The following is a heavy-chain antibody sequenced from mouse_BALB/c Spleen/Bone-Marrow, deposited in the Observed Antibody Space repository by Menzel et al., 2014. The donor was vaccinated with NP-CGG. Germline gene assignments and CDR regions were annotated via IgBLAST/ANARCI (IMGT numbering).Heavy chain of an antibody. Sequence: VQLKESGGGLVQPGGSRKLSCAASGFTFSSLGMHWVRQAPERGLEWVAYISGGSSIIYYADTVKGRFTISRDNPKNTLFLQMTSLRSEDTAIYYSARKDYFSYAAMDYWGQGTSVTVSS. V-gene: IGHV5-17*02. CDR2: ISGGSSII. D-gene: IGHD1-1*01. CDR3: ARKDYFSYAAMDY. CDR1: GFTFSSLG. J-gene: IGHJ4*01.